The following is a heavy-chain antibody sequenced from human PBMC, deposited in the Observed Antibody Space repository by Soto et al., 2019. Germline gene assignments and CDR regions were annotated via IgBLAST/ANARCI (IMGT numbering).Heavy chain of an antibody. D-gene: IGHD2-2*01. CDR3: ARRTVVVPAAISSYYYMDV. J-gene: IGHJ6*03. Sequence: PSETLSLTCTVSGGSIRSYGWTWIRQPPGEGLEWIGSIYNSGSTNYNPSLKSRVTISVDTSKNQFSLKLSSVTAADTAVYYCARRTVVVPAAISSYYYMDVWGKGTTVTVSS. CDR1: GGSIRSYG. CDR2: IYNSGST. V-gene: IGHV4-4*08.